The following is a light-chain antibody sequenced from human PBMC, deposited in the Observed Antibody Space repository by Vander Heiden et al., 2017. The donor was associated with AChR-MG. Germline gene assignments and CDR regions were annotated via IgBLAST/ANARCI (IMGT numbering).Light chain of an antibody. Sequence: QSVLTQPPSVSGAPGQRVTIPCTGTGSNIGTGYDVHWYMQLPGTAPKLLIYAYHKRPSGVPDRFSGSKSGTSASLAIPGLQAEDEAYYYCQSYDNGVSVFGGGTKLTVL. CDR1: GSNIGTGYD. CDR3: QSYDNGVSV. V-gene: IGLV1-40*01. CDR2: AYH. J-gene: IGLJ3*02.